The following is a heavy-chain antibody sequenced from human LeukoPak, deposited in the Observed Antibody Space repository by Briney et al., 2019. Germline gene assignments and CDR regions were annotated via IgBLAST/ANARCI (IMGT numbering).Heavy chain of an antibody. CDR1: GFTFDDYG. J-gene: IGHJ4*02. CDR2: INWNGGST. Sequence: PGGSLRLSCAGSGFTFDDYGMSWVRQAPGKGMKWVSGINWNGGSTGYADSVKGRFTISRDNAKNSLYLQMNSLRAEDTALYYCARDLGGSYDYVWGSFDYWGQGTLVTVSS. D-gene: IGHD3-16*01. V-gene: IGHV3-20*04. CDR3: ARDLGGSYDYVWGSFDY.